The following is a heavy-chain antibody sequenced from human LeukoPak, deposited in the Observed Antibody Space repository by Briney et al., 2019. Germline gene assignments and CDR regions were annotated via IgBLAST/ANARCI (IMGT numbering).Heavy chain of an antibody. J-gene: IGHJ5*02. CDR2: ISYDGSNK. CDR3: AREFRWFDP. Sequence: GGSLRLSCAASGFTFSSYAIHWVRQAPGKGLEWVSIISYDGSNKYYADSVKGRFTISRDNSKNTLDLQMNSLRADDTAVYYCAREFRWFDPWGQGTLVTVSS. CDR1: GFTFSSYA. V-gene: IGHV3-30-3*01.